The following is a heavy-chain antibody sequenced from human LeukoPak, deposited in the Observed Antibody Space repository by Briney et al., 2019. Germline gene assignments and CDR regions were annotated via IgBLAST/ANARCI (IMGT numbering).Heavy chain of an antibody. V-gene: IGHV6-1*01. CDR1: GDSVSSNSAA. CDR3: ARESSGKYQLLWTSYYYYYYMDV. J-gene: IGHJ6*03. CDR2: TYYRSKRYN. Sequence: SQTLSLTCAISGDSVSSNSAAWNWIRQSPSRGLEWLGRTYYRSKRYNDYAVSVKSRITINPDTSKNQFSLQLNSVTPEDTAVYYCARESSGKYQLLWTSYYYYYYMDVWGKGTTVTISS. D-gene: IGHD2-2*01.